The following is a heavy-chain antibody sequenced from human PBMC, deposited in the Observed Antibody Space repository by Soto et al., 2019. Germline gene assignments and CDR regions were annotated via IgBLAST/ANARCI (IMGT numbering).Heavy chain of an antibody. J-gene: IGHJ4*02. D-gene: IGHD3-9*01. CDR1: GFIFSGYA. CDR3: AKGTNAYEINF. Sequence: QVHLVESGGGVVQPGGSLRLSCAASGFIFSGYAMHWVRQAPGKGLEWVAVISYDGNTQYYADSVKGRFTVSRGNSNNILYMELNTLRDEDTAMLYCAKGTNAYEINFWGQGTLFTVSP. V-gene: IGHV3-30-3*01. CDR2: ISYDGNTQ.